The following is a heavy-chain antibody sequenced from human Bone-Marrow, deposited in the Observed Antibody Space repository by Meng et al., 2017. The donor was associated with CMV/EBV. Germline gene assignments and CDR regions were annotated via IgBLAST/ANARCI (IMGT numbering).Heavy chain of an antibody. CDR3: ARNQWLPTPQYYYHYFGMAV. CDR1: GFIFDDYG. V-gene: IGHV3-20*04. J-gene: IGHJ6*02. CDR2: INWNGEST. Sequence: GGSLRLSCEASGFIFDDYGMSWVRQGSGKGLEWVSGINWNGESTGYADSVQGRFTISRDNARNSLYLQMNRLRAEDTALYYCARNQWLPTPQYYYHYFGMAVWGQGTTVTVSS. D-gene: IGHD5-12*01.